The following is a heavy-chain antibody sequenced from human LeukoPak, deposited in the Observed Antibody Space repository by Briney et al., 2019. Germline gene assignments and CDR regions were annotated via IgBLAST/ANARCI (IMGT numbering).Heavy chain of an antibody. CDR2: IRYDGSNK. Sequence: GGSLRLSCAASGFTFSSYGMHWVRQAPGKGLEWVAYIRYDGSNKYYADSVKGRFTISRDNAKNSLYLQMNSLRAEDTAVYYCARADWDTAMIDYWGQGTLVTVSS. D-gene: IGHD5-18*01. CDR1: GFTFSSYG. CDR3: ARADWDTAMIDY. J-gene: IGHJ4*02. V-gene: IGHV3-30*02.